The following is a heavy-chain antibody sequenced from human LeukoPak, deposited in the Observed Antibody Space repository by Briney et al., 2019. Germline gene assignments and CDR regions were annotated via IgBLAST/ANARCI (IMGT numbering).Heavy chain of an antibody. CDR1: GFTFSSYA. CDR2: ISYDASNE. J-gene: IGHJ3*02. CDR3: AREGFLDAFDI. Sequence: PGGSLRLPCAASGFTFSSYAMHWVRQAPGKGLEWVAAISYDASNEYYTDSVRGRFTISRDNSKSTMYLQLNSLRAEDTAVYYCAREGFLDAFDIWGQGTLVTVSS. V-gene: IGHV3-30-3*01.